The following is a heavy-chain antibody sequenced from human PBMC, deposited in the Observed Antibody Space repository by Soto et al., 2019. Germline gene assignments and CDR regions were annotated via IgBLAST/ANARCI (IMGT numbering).Heavy chain of an antibody. CDR2: ISYDGTKT. Sequence: QVQLVESGGGVVQPGRSLRVSCAASGFTFSIYAMHWVRQAPGTGLEWVAVISYDGTKTYYADSVKGRFTISRDNXXNTXXLXXXXXXXXXTXXXXXXXXXXXXXXXXIDPFDYWGQGTLVTVSP. J-gene: IGHJ4*02. CDR1: GFTFSIYA. V-gene: IGHV3-30*03. CDR3: XXXXXXXXXXXIDPFDY.